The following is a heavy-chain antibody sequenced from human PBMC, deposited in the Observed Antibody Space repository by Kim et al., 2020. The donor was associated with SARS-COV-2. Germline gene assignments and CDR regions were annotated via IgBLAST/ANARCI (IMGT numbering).Heavy chain of an antibody. Sequence: QDGSEKYYVDSVKGRFTISRDNAKNSLYLQMNSLRAEDTAVYYCARSIDYWGQGTLVTVSP. CDR2: QDGSEK. V-gene: IGHV3-7*01. CDR3: ARSIDY. J-gene: IGHJ4*02.